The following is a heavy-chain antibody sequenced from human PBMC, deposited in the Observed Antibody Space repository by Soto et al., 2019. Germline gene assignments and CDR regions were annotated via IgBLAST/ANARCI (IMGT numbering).Heavy chain of an antibody. V-gene: IGHV4-59*01. Sequence: WNGIRQSPGKGLEWIGYIYRTGSTHYNPSLNSRVAISLDTSRNKFSLKLNSVTAADMSVYFCARKFRDVPFDVWGQGTMVT. D-gene: IGHD3-10*02. CDR3: ARKFRDVPFDV. CDR2: IYRTGST. J-gene: IGHJ3*01.